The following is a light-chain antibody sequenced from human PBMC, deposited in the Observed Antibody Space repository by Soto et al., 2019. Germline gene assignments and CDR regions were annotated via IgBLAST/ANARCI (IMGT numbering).Light chain of an antibody. V-gene: IGKV3-11*01. J-gene: IGKJ1*01. CDR1: QSVSSY. CDR3: QQRSNWPWT. Sequence: EIVLTQSPATLSLSPGERATLSCRASQSVSSYLAWYQQKRGHTPRLLIYDTSNRATGVPARFSGSGSGTDFTLTVSSLEPEDFAVYFCQQRSNWPWTFGQGTNVEIK. CDR2: DTS.